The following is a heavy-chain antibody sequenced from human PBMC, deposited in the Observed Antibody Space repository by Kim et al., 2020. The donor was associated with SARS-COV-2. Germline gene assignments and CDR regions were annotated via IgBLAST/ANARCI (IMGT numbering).Heavy chain of an antibody. J-gene: IGHJ3*01. D-gene: IGHD3-22*01. CDR1: GFVFSSYS. V-gene: IGHV3-21*01. CDR3: ARFYSSGYNDAFDV. CDR2: ISSSSSFI. Sequence: GGSLRLSCAASGFVFSSYSMNWVRQAPGKGLEWISSISSSSSFIHYSDSVKGRCNITRDNAKHSVYLHMNSLRAEDTAIYYCARFYSSGYNDAFDVWGRGPMVTVSS.